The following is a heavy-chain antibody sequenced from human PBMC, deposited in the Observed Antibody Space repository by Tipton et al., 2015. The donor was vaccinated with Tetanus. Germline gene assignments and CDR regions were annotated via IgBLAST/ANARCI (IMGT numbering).Heavy chain of an antibody. CDR1: GHSSRSYW. J-gene: IGHJ5*02. CDR3: ARLPKHYSASGST. D-gene: IGHD3-10*01. V-gene: IGHV5-51*01. Sequence: QLVQSGAEVKKPAESLKMSCKISGHSSRSYWISWVRQLPGKGLEWMGIIYSGDSDATYSPSFQGHVTISLDKSTSTAYLQWSSLKASDSAIYFCARLPKHYSASGSTWGQGTQVTVSS. CDR2: IYSGDSDA.